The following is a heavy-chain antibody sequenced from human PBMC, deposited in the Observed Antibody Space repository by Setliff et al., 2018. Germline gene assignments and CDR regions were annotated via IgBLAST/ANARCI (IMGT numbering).Heavy chain of an antibody. V-gene: IGHV1-18*01. CDR3: ARDLAYCGGDCYSYYFDY. D-gene: IGHD2-21*02. Sequence: ASVKVSCKASGYTFTSYGISWVRQAPGQGLEWMGWISAYNGNTNYAQELQGRVTMTTDTSTSTAYMELRSLRSDDTAVYYCARDLAYCGGDCYSYYFDYWGQGTLVTVSS. CDR1: GYTFTSYG. CDR2: ISAYNGNT. J-gene: IGHJ4*02.